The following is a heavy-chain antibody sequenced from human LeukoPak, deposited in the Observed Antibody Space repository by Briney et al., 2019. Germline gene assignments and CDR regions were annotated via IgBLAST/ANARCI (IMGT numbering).Heavy chain of an antibody. D-gene: IGHD6-13*01. J-gene: IGHJ6*03. CDR3: AKHPAAGILDYYYYMDV. CDR2: ISGSGGST. V-gene: IGHV3-23*01. CDR1: GFTFSSYA. Sequence: GGSLRLSCAASGFTFSSYAMSWVRQAPGKGLDWVSAISGSGGSTYYADSVKGRFTISRDNSKNTLYLQMNSLRAEDTAVYYCAKHPAAGILDYYYYMDVWGKGTTVTVSS.